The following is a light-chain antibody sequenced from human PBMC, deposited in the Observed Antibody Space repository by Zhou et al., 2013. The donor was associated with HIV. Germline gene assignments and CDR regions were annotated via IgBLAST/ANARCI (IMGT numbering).Light chain of an antibody. V-gene: IGKV1-16*01. CDR3: QQYKSYPYT. CDR1: QNVTSS. Sequence: DIQMTQSPSSLSASVGDRVTITCRASQNVTSSLTWYHQKPGKTPDVLIYGASTLQSGVPSRFSGSGSGTDFTLTLTSLQPADFATYYCQQYKSYPYTFGQGTTLEIK. CDR2: GAS. J-gene: IGKJ2*01.